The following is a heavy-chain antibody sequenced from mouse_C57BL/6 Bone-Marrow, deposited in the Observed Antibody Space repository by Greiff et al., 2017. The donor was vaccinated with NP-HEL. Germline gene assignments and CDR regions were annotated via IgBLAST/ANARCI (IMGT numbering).Heavy chain of an antibody. Sequence: EVQLVESGGDLVKPGGSLKLSCAASGFTFSSYGMSWVRQTPDKRLEWVATISSGGSYTYYPDSVKGRITISRDNAKNTLYLQMRSLKSEDTAMYYCASPYDYDVAWFAYWGQGTLVTVSA. D-gene: IGHD2-4*01. V-gene: IGHV5-6*01. CDR2: ISSGGSYT. CDR3: ASPYDYDVAWFAY. CDR1: GFTFSSYG. J-gene: IGHJ3*01.